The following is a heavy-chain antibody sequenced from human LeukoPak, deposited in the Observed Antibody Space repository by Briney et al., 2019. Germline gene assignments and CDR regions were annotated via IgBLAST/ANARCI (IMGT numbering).Heavy chain of an antibody. CDR3: ARDLGAAARFYYYYYMDV. CDR2: IRQDGSEK. D-gene: IGHD6-13*01. Sequence: GGSLSLSCAASGFTFSSYSMNWVRQAPGKGLEWVANIRQDGSEKYYVDSVKGRFTISRDNAKNSLYLQMNSLRAEDTAVYYCARDLGAAARFYYYYYMDVWGKGTTVTVSS. V-gene: IGHV3-7*01. J-gene: IGHJ6*03. CDR1: GFTFSSYS.